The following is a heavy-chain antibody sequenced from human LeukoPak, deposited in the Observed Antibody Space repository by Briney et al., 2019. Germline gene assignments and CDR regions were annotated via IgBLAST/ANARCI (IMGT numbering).Heavy chain of an antibody. J-gene: IGHJ4*02. CDR2: ISSSSSYI. CDR1: GFTFSSYS. CDR3: ARDLYGDYPWDY. Sequence: GGSLRLSCAASGFTFSSYSMNWVRQAPGKGLEWVSSISSSSSYIYYADSVKGRSTISRDNAKNSLYLQMNSLRAEDTAVYYCARDLYGDYPWDYWGQGTLVTVSS. D-gene: IGHD4-17*01. V-gene: IGHV3-21*01.